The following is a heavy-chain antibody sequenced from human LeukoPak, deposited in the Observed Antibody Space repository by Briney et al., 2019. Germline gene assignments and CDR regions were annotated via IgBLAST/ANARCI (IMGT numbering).Heavy chain of an antibody. CDR2: IIPIFGTA. CDR3: ARGLGGIQLWVAMGDY. D-gene: IGHD5-18*01. CDR1: GGTFSSYA. Sequence: SVKVSCKASGGTFSSYAISWVRQAPGQGLEWMGGIIPIFGTANYAQKFQGRVTITRNTSISTAYMELSSLRSEDTAVYYCARGLGGIQLWVAMGDYWGQGTLVTVSS. V-gene: IGHV1-69*05. J-gene: IGHJ4*02.